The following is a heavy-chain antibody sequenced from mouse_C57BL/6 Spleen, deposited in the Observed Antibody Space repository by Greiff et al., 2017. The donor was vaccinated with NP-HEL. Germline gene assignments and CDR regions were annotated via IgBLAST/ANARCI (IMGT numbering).Heavy chain of an antibody. J-gene: IGHJ3*01. CDR3: ARRGYYDYAAWFAY. D-gene: IGHD2-4*01. CDR2: IYPSDSET. Sequence: QVQLQQPGAELVRPGSSVKLSCKASGYTFTSYWMDWVKQRPGQGLEWIGNIYPSDSETHYNQKFKDKATLTVDKSSSTAYMQLSSLTSEDSAVYYFARRGYYDYAAWFAYWGQGTLVTVSA. CDR1: GYTFTSYW. V-gene: IGHV1-61*01.